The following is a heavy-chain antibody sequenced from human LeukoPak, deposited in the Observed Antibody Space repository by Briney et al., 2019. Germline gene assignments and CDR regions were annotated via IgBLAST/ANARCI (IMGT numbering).Heavy chain of an antibody. CDR2: IDPRAGRT. V-gene: IGHV1-46*01. Sequence: ASVEVSCKASGYTFTNYYLHWVRQAPGQGLEWMGVIDPRAGRTTYAQQFQGRVTMTRDTATTTVYMELSSLRSEDTAVYYCARAHYATSNIKVPFDVWGKGTTVTVSS. J-gene: IGHJ6*04. CDR3: ARAHYATSNIKVPFDV. CDR1: GYTFTNYY. D-gene: IGHD2-2*01.